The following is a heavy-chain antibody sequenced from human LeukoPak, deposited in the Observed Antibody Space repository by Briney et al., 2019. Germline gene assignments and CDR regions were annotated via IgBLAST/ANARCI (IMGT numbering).Heavy chain of an antibody. CDR1: GFTFSSYG. V-gene: IGHV3-30*03. D-gene: IGHD4-17*01. CDR3: ARDSSSGDLYYYYYMDV. CDR2: ISYDGSNK. Sequence: PGGSLRLSCAASGFTFSSYGMHWVRQAPGKGLEWVAVISYDGSNKYYADSVKGRFTISRDNSKNTLYLQMNSLRAEDTAVYYCARDSSSGDLYYYYYMDVWGKGTTVTVSS. J-gene: IGHJ6*03.